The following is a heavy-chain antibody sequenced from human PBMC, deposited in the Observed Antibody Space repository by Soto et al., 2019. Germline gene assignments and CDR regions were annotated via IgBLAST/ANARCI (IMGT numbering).Heavy chain of an antibody. J-gene: IGHJ2*01. Sequence: SETLSLTCSVYGGSSRAYHWSWIRQSPGEGLEWIGEFSYSGSLNYNPSLKRRVAVSLDTSTGHFSLTMTSVTAADTGVYFCAGGPRYWSFALWGRGTLVTSPQ. CDR3: AGGPRYWSFAL. CDR2: FSYSGSL. D-gene: IGHD1-20*01. CDR1: GGSSRAYH. V-gene: IGHV4-34*01.